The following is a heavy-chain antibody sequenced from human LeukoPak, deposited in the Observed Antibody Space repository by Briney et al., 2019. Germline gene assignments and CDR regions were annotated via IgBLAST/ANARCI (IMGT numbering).Heavy chain of an antibody. CDR2: INPNSGGT. D-gene: IGHD3-3*01. V-gene: IGHV1-2*02. CDR1: GYTFTGYY. J-gene: IGHJ5*02. Sequence: ASVKVSCKASGYTFTGYYMHWVRQAPGQGLEWMGWINPNSGGTNYAQKFQGRVTTTRDTSISTAYMELSRLRSDDTAVYYCARGPVIFGVVIASPWGQGTLVTVSS. CDR3: ARGPVIFGVVIASP.